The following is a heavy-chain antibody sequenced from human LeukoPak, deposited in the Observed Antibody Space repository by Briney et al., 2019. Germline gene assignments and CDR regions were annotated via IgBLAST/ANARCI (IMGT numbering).Heavy chain of an antibody. Sequence: ASVKVSCTASGYAFTSYGISWARQAPGQGLEWMGWNSGYNGNTNYAQKFQGRVTMTTDTSTSTAYMELRSLRSDDTAVYYCARGGDYNWFDPWGQGTLVTVSS. CDR1: GYAFTSYG. D-gene: IGHD4-17*01. V-gene: IGHV1-18*01. CDR3: ARGGDYNWFDP. J-gene: IGHJ5*02. CDR2: NSGYNGNT.